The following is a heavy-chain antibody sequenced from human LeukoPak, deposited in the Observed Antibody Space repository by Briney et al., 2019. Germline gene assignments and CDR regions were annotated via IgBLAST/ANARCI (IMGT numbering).Heavy chain of an antibody. D-gene: IGHD3-9*01. CDR3: ASRGPRYIYDY. J-gene: IGHJ4*02. CDR1: GYTFTTYD. V-gene: IGHV1-8*01. CDR2: MNPNSGNA. Sequence: GASVKVSCKASGYTFTTYDINSVRQVTGQGLEWMGWMNPNSGNAGYAEKFQGSVTMTRNTAINTAYMELNSLRADDTAVYYCASRGPRYIYDYWGQGTLVTVSS.